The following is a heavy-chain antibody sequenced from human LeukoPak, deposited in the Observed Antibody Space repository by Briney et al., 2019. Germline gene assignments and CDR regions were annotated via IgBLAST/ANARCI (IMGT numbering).Heavy chain of an antibody. CDR3: AREYENSYGYDY. CDR1: GYTFTNYG. J-gene: IGHJ4*02. CDR2: ISAYNGNT. V-gene: IGHV1-18*01. Sequence: VASVKVSCKASGYTFTNYGVSWVRQAPGQGLEWMGWISAYNGNTDYAQKLQGRVTMTTDTSTSTAYMELRSLRSDDTAVYYCAREYENSYGYDYWGQGTLVTVSS. D-gene: IGHD5-18*01.